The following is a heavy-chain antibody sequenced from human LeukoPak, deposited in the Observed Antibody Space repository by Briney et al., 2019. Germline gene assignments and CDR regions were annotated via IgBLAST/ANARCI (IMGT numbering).Heavy chain of an antibody. V-gene: IGHV3-30*02. J-gene: IGHJ4*02. CDR2: IRYDGSNK. D-gene: IGHD1-26*01. CDR1: GFTFSSYG. CDR3: AKEGGSGSYYFDY. Sequence: GGSLRLSCAASGFTFSSYGMHWVRQAPGKGLEWVAFIRYDGSNKYYADSVRGRFTIPRDNSKNTLYLQMNSLRAEDTAVYYCAKEGGSGSYYFDYWGQGTLVTVSS.